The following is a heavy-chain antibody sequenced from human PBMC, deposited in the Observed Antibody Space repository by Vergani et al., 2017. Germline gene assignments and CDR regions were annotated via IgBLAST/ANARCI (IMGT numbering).Heavy chain of an antibody. CDR1: GFIFSHYW. D-gene: IGHD2-21*01. Sequence: EVQLVESGGGLVQPGGSLRLSCAASGFIFSHYWMSWVRQAPGKGLEWVANINQDGSEKYYVDSVKGRFTISRDNAKNSLYLQMNSLRAEDTALYYCADLYGDDGFSPFWGQGTLVTVSS. V-gene: IGHV3-7*01. CDR2: INQDGSEK. J-gene: IGHJ4*02. CDR3: ADLYGDDGFSPF.